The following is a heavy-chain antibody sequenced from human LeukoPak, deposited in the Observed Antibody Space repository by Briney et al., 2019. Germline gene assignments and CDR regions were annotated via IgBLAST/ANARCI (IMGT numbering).Heavy chain of an antibody. CDR3: AKDVGTRMGAPYDS. J-gene: IGHJ4*02. D-gene: IGHD3-16*01. CDR2: ISGRGDST. Sequence: PGGSLRLSCAASGFAFRTYAMTWVRQAPARGLEWVAAISGRGDSTYYADSAKGRFTISRDNPKNTLYLQMNSLRAEDTAIYYCAKDVGTRMGAPYDSWGQGALVTVSS. CDR1: GFAFRTYA. V-gene: IGHV3-23*01.